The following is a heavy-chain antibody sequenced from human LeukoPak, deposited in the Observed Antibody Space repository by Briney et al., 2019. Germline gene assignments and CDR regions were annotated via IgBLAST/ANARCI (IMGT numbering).Heavy chain of an antibody. CDR2: ISYDGSNK. Sequence: GGSLRLSCAASGFTFSSYGMHWVRQAPGKGLEWVAVISYDGSNKYYADSVKGRFTISRDNSKNTLYLQMNSLRAEDTAVYNCAKADSSSWYAAQIYGMDVWGQGTTVTVSS. V-gene: IGHV3-30*18. D-gene: IGHD6-13*01. CDR1: GFTFSSYG. CDR3: AKADSSSWYAAQIYGMDV. J-gene: IGHJ6*02.